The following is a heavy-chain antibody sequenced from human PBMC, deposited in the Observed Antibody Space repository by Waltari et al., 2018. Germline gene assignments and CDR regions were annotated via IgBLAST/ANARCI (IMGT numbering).Heavy chain of an antibody. CDR1: GGTFSIHA. CDR3: ASGAGYCSSSNCPHDAFNV. Sequence: QVQLMQSGAEVKKPGSSVKVSCKASGGTFSIHAISWVRQAPGQGLEWLGGVIPMFGTVNYAQRFQCRVTITAAESTSTIYMELHTLRSEDTAVYYCASGAGYCSSSNCPHDAFNVWGQGTMVTVSS. V-gene: IGHV1-69*01. J-gene: IGHJ3*01. CDR2: VIPMFGTV. D-gene: IGHD2-2*01.